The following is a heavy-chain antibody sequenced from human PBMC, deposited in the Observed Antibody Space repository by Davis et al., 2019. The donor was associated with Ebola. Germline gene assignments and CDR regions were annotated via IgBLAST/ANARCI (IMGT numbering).Heavy chain of an antibody. V-gene: IGHV4-59*08. CDR2: IYYRGNT. CDR3: ARGRVDFDY. J-gene: IGHJ4*02. CDR1: GDSISPYY. Sequence: MPGGSLRLSCTVTGDSISPYYWSWIRQSPGKGLEWIGNIYYRGNTLYNPSLKSRVTISVDTSKNQFSLQLTSVTSADTAIYYCARGRVDFDYWGQGTLVTISS.